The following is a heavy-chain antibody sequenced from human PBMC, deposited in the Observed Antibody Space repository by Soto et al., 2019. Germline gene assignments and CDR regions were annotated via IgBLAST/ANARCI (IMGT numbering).Heavy chain of an antibody. CDR2: ISGSGGST. CDR3: AKNLAVYSSSWFDY. D-gene: IGHD6-13*01. J-gene: IGHJ4*02. Sequence: PGWSLRLSCASSVFTFISYAMSWVRQAPGKGLEWVSAISGSGGSTYYADSVKGRFTISRDNSKNTLYLQMNSLRAEDTAVYYCAKNLAVYSSSWFDYWGQGTLVTVSS. CDR1: VFTFISYA. V-gene: IGHV3-23*01.